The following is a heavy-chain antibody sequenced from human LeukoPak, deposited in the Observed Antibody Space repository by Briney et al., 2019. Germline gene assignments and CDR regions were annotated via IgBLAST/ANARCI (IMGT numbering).Heavy chain of an antibody. CDR3: ARVGGDDSTGHYSVDY. Sequence: SETLSLTCAVSGYSITSTYWWGWIRQTPGRGLEWIGSLHHSGSTSYSPSLKSRVTISVDTSKNQFSLRLSSVTAADAAVYYCARVGGDDSTGHYSVDYWGQGTLVTVSS. CDR1: GYSITSTYW. V-gene: IGHV4-38-2*01. J-gene: IGHJ4*02. CDR2: LHHSGST. D-gene: IGHD3-22*01.